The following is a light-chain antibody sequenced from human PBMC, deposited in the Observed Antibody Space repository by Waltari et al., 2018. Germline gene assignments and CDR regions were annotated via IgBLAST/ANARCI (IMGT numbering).Light chain of an antibody. CDR1: SSDVAGYNH. J-gene: IGLJ2*01. CDR3: SSYAGSNNV. CDR2: EVR. Sequence: QSALTQPPSASVSPGQPVPLSCTSTSSDVAGYNHDSWYQQHPGKAPKTMIYEVRKRPSGVPDRFSGSKSGNPASLTVSGLQAEDEADYYCSSYAGSNNVFGGGTKLTVL. V-gene: IGLV2-8*01.